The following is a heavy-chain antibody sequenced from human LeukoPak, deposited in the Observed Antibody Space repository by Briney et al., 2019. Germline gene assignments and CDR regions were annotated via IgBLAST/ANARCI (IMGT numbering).Heavy chain of an antibody. J-gene: IGHJ4*02. CDR2: INHSGST. CDR1: GGSFSGYY. V-gene: IGHV4-34*01. D-gene: IGHD3-22*01. Sequence: SETLSLTCAVYGGSFSGYYWSWIRQPPGKGLEWIGEINHSGSTNYNPSLKSRVTISVDTSKNQFSLKLSSATAADTAVYYCARHRYYYDSSGYYSFWGQGTLVTVSS. CDR3: ARHRYYYDSSGYYSF.